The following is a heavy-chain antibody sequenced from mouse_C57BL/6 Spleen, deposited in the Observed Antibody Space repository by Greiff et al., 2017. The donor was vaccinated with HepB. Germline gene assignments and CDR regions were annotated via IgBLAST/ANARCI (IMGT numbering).Heavy chain of an antibody. CDR2: IYPGSGST. D-gene: IGHD2-5*01. V-gene: IGHV1-55*01. CDR1: GYTFTSYW. Sequence: QVQLQQPGAELVKPGASVKMSCKASGYTFTSYWITWVKQRPGQGLEWIGDIYPGSGSTNYNEKFKSKATLTVDTSSSTAYMQLSSLTSEDSAVYYCARYYSNHSPFAYWGQGTLVTVSA. J-gene: IGHJ3*01. CDR3: ARYYSNHSPFAY.